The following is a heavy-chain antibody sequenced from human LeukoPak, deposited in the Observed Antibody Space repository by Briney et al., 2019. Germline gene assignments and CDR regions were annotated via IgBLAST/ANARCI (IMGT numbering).Heavy chain of an antibody. CDR2: INPNSGGT. J-gene: IGHJ4*02. V-gene: IGHV1-2*02. Sequence: GASVKVSCKASGYTFTGYYMHWVRQAPGQGLEWMGWINPNSGGTNYAQKFQGRVTMTRDTSISTAYMELSRLRSDDTAVYYCARTNERRISSYGDYEYSFDYWGQGTLVTVSS. D-gene: IGHD4-17*01. CDR3: ARTNERRISSYGDYEYSFDY. CDR1: GYTFTGYY.